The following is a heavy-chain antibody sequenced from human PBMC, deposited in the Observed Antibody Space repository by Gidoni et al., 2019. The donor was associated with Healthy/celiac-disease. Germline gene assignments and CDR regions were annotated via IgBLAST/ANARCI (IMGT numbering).Heavy chain of an antibody. J-gene: IGHJ6*02. D-gene: IGHD6-19*01. CDR3: ARGNAQWLVRYYYYGMDV. CDR2: MNPNSGNT. Sequence: QVQLVQSGAEVKKPGASVKVSCKASGYTFTSYAINWVRQATGQGLEWMGWMNPNSGNTGYAQKFQGRVTMTRNTSISTAYMELSSLRSEDTAVYYCARGNAQWLVRYYYYGMDVWGQGTTVTVSS. CDR1: GYTFTSYA. V-gene: IGHV1-8*01.